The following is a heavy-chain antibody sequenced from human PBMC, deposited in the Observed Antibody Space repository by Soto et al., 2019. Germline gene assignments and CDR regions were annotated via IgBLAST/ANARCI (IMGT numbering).Heavy chain of an antibody. CDR2: IFHGGTT. J-gene: IGHJ3*01. D-gene: IGHD2-15*01. Sequence: SETLSLTCDVSGSFISSGNYWGWIRKPPGKGLEWIGGIFHGGTTDYNPPLKSRVTIPVDMSKNQFSLKLNSVTAADTAVYYCTRARWYDAFDVWGQGTVVTVSS. CDR1: GSFISSGNY. CDR3: TRARWYDAFDV. V-gene: IGHV4-38-2*01.